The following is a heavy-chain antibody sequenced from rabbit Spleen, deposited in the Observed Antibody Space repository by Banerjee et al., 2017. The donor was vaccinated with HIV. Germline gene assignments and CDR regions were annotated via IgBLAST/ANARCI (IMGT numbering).Heavy chain of an antibody. J-gene: IGHJ4*01. CDR2: IATAGSGTT. CDR3: ARYATYAGYGFAFKL. V-gene: IGHV1S40*01. D-gene: IGHD6-1*01. CDR1: GLDFSSNS. Sequence: QSLEESGGDLVKPGASLTLTCTASGLDFSSNSPYWVRQAPGKGLEWIAFIATAGSGTTYYASWAKGRFTISKTSSTTVTLQMTSLTAADTATYFCARYATYAGYGFAFKLWGPGTLVTVS.